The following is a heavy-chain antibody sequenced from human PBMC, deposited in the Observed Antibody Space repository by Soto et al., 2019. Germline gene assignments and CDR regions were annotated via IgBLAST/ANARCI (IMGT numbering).Heavy chain of an antibody. D-gene: IGHD3-16*01. CDR3: VYGPVGDFDY. J-gene: IGHJ4*02. V-gene: IGHV1-69*13. CDR1: GGTFSSYA. Sequence: LVKVSCKASGGTFSSYAISWVRQAPGLGLEWMGGIIPIFGTANYAQKFQGRVTITADESTSTAYMELSSLRSEDTAVYYCVYGPVGDFDYWGQGTLVTVSS. CDR2: IIPIFGTA.